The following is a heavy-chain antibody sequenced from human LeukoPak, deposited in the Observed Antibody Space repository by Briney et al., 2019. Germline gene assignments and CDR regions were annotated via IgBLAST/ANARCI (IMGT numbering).Heavy chain of an antibody. CDR1: GGSISSHY. J-gene: IGHJ4*02. V-gene: IGHV4-59*11. Sequence: WETLCLTCTVSGGSISSHYWSWVRQPPGKGLEWIGYIYYSGSTNYNPSLKSRVTISVDTSKNQFSLKLSSVTAGDTAVYYCARALNWGFGFDYWGQGPLITVSS. CDR3: ARALNWGFGFDY. CDR2: IYYSGST. D-gene: IGHD7-27*01.